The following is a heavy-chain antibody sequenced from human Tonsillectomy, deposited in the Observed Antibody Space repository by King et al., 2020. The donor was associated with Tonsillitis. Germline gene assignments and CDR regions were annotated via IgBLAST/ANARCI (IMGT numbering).Heavy chain of an antibody. CDR2: INHSGST. CDR1: GGSFSGYY. J-gene: IGHJ3*02. D-gene: IGHD6-19*01. V-gene: IGHV4-34*01. Sequence: VQLQQWGAGLLKPSETLSLTCAVYGGSFSGYYWSWIRQPPGKGLEWIGEINHSGSTNYNPSLKSRVTISVDTSKNQSSLKLSSATAADTAVYYCARFLLEWLGGAFDIWGQGTMVAVSS. CDR3: ARFLLEWLGGAFDI.